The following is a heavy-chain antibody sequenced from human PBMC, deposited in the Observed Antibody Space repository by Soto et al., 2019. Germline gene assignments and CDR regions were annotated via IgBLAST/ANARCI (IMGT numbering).Heavy chain of an antibody. J-gene: IGHJ4*02. CDR2: MKEDGSEK. Sequence: PGGSLRLSCAASVFTCSSYWMSWVRQTPGKGLEWVANMKEDGSEKNYVDSVKGRFTISRDNAKNSLYLYMNSLRADDTAVYYCARSGYDPFDYWGQGTLVTVSS. CDR3: ARSGYDPFDY. D-gene: IGHD5-12*01. CDR1: VFTCSSYW. V-gene: IGHV3-7*03.